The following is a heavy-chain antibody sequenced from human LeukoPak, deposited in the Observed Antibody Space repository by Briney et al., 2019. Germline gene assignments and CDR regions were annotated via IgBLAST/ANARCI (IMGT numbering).Heavy chain of an antibody. J-gene: IGHJ4*02. CDR2: IWYDGSNK. V-gene: IGHV3-33*01. CDR3: VRGGCSSTSCYDG. Sequence: GGSLRLSCAASGFTFKNYGMHWVRQAPGKGLEWVAVIWYDGSNKYYADFVKGRFTISRDNSKNTLYLQMNSLRAEDTAVYYCVRGGCSSTSCYDGWGQGTLVTVSS. D-gene: IGHD2-2*01. CDR1: GFTFKNYG.